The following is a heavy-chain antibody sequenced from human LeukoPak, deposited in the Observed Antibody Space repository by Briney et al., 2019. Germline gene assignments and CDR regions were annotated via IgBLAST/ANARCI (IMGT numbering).Heavy chain of an antibody. V-gene: IGHV4-30-2*01. CDR3: ARGGEEPYYFDY. CDR1: GGSISSGGYS. Sequence: SETLSLTCAVSGGSISSGGYSWSWIRQPPGKGLEWIGYIYHSGGTYYNPSLKSRVTISVDRSKNQFSLKLSSVTAADTAVYYCARGGEEPYYFDYWGQGTLVTVSS. D-gene: IGHD3-16*01. J-gene: IGHJ4*02. CDR2: IYHSGGT.